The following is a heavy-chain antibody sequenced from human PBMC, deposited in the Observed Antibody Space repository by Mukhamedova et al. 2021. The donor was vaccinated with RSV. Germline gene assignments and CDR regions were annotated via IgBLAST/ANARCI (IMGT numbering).Heavy chain of an antibody. J-gene: IGHJ4*02. D-gene: IGHD3-22*01. CDR2: ISGSGGST. V-gene: IGHV3-23*01. CDR3: ATPDSSGYYYYFDY. Sequence: GKGLEWVSAISGSGGSTYYADSVKGRFTISRDNSKNTLYLQMNSLRAEDTAVYYCATPDSSGYYYYFDYWGQVTLVTVSS.